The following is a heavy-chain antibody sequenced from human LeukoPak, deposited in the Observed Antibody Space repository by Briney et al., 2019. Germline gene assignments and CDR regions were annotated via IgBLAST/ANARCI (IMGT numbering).Heavy chain of an antibody. CDR2: MNPNSGNT. D-gene: IGHD3-9*01. J-gene: IGHJ6*03. CDR3: ARTVTTYYDILTGYYPYYYYMDV. CDR1: GYTFTSYG. V-gene: IGHV1-8*03. Sequence: ASVKVSCKASGYTFTSYGISWVRQATGQGLEWMGWMNPNSGNTGYAQKFQGRVTITRNTSISTAYMELSSLRSEDTAVYYCARTVTTYYDILTGYYPYYYYMDVWGKGTTVTVSS.